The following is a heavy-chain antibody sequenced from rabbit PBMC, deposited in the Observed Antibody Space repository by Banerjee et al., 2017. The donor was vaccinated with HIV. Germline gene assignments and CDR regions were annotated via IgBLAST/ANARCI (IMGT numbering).Heavy chain of an antibody. CDR1: GFSFSGSDW. D-gene: IGHD8-1*01. CDR2: IYGGSSGST. J-gene: IGHJ3*01. CDR3: ARTHYSGASYFWL. Sequence: QEQLEESGGDLVKPEGSLTLTCTASGFSFSGSDWICWVRQAPGKGLEWIACIYGGSSGSTYYASWAKGRFTISKTSSTTVTLQMTSLTAADTATYFCARTHYSGASYFWLWGQGTLVTVS. V-gene: IGHV1S45*01.